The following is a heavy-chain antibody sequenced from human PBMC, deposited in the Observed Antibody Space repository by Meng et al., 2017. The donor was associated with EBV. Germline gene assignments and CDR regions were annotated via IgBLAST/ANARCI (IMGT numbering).Heavy chain of an antibody. V-gene: IGHV1-69*01. CDR2: FLPRLGEP. D-gene: IGHD3-10*01. J-gene: IGHJ4*02. CDR3: ASESGRGYTPDY. Sequence: QVQLQQSAAEVRRPGSPVKVSCTPSGGPFRNYAISWVRQGQGQGLEWLGGFLPRLGEPNYAQKFHGRVKITADESTSTHYMDLSSLRSEATAIYYCASESGRGYTPDYWGQGTLVTVSS. CDR1: GGPFRNYA.